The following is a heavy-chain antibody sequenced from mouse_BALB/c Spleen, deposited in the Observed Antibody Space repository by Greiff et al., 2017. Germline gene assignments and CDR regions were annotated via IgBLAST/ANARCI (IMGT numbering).Heavy chain of an antibody. D-gene: IGHD1-1*01. J-gene: IGHJ2*01. Sequence: QVQLQQPGAELVKPGASVKLSCKASGYTFTSYWMHWVKQRPGQGLEWIGEINPSNGRTNYNEKFKSKATLTVDKSSSTAYMQLSSLTSEDSAVYYCAVITTVVARDDYWGQGTTLTVSS. CDR2: INPSNGRT. V-gene: IGHV1S81*02. CDR3: AVITTVVARDDY. CDR1: GYTFTSYW.